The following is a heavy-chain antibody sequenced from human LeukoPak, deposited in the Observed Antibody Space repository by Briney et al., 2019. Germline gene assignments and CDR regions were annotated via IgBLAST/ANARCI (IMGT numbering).Heavy chain of an antibody. J-gene: IGHJ4*02. CDR1: GYSISSGYY. V-gene: IGHV4-38-2*02. Sequence: SETLSLTCTVSGYSISSGYYWGWIRQPPGKGLEWIGSIYHSGSTYYNPSLKSRVTISVDTSKNQFSLKLSSVTAADTAVYYCAGGSGSYFHYWGQGTLVTVSS. CDR2: IYHSGST. CDR3: AGGSGSYFHY. D-gene: IGHD3-10*01.